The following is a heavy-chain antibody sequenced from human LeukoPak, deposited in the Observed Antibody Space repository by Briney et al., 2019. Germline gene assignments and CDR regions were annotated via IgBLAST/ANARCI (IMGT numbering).Heavy chain of an antibody. D-gene: IGHD1-26*01. V-gene: IGHV1-8*01. Sequence: GASVKVSCKASGYTSTSYDINWVRQATGQGLEWVGWMNPNSGNTGYAQKFQGRVTMTRDTSITTAYMELSSLRSEDTAMYYCARGRSGSYRRLFDYWGQGTLVTVSS. CDR3: ARGRSGSYRRLFDY. CDR2: MNPNSGNT. J-gene: IGHJ4*02. CDR1: GYTSTSYD.